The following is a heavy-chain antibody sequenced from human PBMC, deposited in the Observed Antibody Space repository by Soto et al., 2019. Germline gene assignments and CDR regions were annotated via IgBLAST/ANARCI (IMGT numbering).Heavy chain of an antibody. Sequence: GGSLRLSCAASGFTFSSYAMSWVRQAPGKGLEWVSAISGSGGSTYYADSVKGRFTISRDNSKNTLYLQMNSLRAEDTAVYYCAKRWRYCSGGSCYSGGIDYWGQGTLVTVSS. CDR1: GFTFSSYA. D-gene: IGHD2-15*01. J-gene: IGHJ4*02. CDR2: ISGSGGST. V-gene: IGHV3-23*01. CDR3: AKRWRYCSGGSCYSGGIDY.